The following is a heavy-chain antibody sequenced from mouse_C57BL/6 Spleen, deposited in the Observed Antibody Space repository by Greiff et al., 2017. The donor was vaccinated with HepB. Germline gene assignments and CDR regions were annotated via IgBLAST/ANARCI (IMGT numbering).Heavy chain of an antibody. CDR2: INYDGSST. V-gene: IGHV5-16*01. J-gene: IGHJ3*01. Sequence: EVHLVESEGGLVQPGSSMKLSCTASGFTFSDYYMAWVRQVPEKGLEWVANINYDGSSTYYLDSLKSRFIISRDNAKNILYLQMSSLKSEDIATYYCARGYSNYGAWFAYWGQGTLVTVSA. CDR3: ARGYSNYGAWFAY. CDR1: GFTFSDYY. D-gene: IGHD2-5*01.